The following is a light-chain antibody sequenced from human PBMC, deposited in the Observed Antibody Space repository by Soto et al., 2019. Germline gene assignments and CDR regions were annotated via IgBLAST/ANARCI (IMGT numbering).Light chain of an antibody. CDR1: QSVSSN. Sequence: EIVMTQSPCTLSVSPGARATLSCRASQSVSSNLAWYQQKPGQAPRLLIYGASSRATGIPARFSGSGSGTEFTLTISSLKSEDFAVYYCQQYNNWWTFGQGTKVDIK. CDR2: GAS. CDR3: QQYNNWWT. J-gene: IGKJ1*01. V-gene: IGKV3-15*01.